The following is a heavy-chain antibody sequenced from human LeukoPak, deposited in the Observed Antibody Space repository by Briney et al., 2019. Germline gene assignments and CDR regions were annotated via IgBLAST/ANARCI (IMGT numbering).Heavy chain of an antibody. CDR3: AGSLPLYSSSWYYFDY. CDR2: IKQDGSEK. Sequence: GGTLRLSCAVSGFTFSNSWMSWVRQAPGKGLEWVANIKQDGSEKYYVDSVKGRFTISRDNAKNSLYLQMNSLRAEDTAVYYCAGSLPLYSSSWYYFDYWGQGTLVTVSS. V-gene: IGHV3-7*01. D-gene: IGHD6-13*01. CDR1: GFTFSNSW. J-gene: IGHJ4*02.